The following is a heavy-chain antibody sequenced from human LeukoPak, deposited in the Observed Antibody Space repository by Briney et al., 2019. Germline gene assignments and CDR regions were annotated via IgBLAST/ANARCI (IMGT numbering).Heavy chain of an antibody. CDR3: ARDTGGSGSYYGFDY. Sequence: ASVKVSCKASGYTFTSYGISWVRQAPGQGLEWMGWISAYNGNTNYAQKHQGRVTMTTDTSTSTAYMELRSLRSDDTAVYYCARDTGGSGSYYGFDYWGQGTLVTVSS. V-gene: IGHV1-18*01. CDR1: GYTFTSYG. J-gene: IGHJ4*02. CDR2: ISAYNGNT. D-gene: IGHD3-10*01.